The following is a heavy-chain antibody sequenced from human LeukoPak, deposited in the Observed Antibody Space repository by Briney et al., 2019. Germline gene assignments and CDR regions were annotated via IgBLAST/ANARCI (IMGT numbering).Heavy chain of an antibody. CDR1: GDIVSSNSVT. CDR3: ARRLTQYDCFDP. CDR2: TYYRSTWYN. J-gene: IGHJ5*02. V-gene: IGHV6-1*01. D-gene: IGHD2-2*01. Sequence: KVSQTLSLTCAISGDIVSSNSVTWNWIRQSPSRGLEWLGRTYYRSTWYNDYAVSVRGRITVNPDTSKNQFSLHLNSVTPEDTAVYYCARRLTQYDCFDPWGQGILVTVSS.